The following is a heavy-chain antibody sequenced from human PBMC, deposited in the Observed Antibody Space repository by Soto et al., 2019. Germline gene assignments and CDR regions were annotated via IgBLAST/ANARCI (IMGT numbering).Heavy chain of an antibody. J-gene: IGHJ6*02. D-gene: IGHD6-25*01. CDR2: LIPMFGTT. Sequence: QVQLVQSGAEVKTPGSSVKVSCEASGGTFSSYSINWVRQALGQGLEWMGRLIPMFGTTDYAQRFQGRVTFAADESTNTASMEVTDLTSEDTAVYYCARAAVLTFTRFYDVDVWGQGTTVTVSS. CDR3: ARAAVLTFTRFYDVDV. V-gene: IGHV1-69*18. CDR1: GGTFSSYS.